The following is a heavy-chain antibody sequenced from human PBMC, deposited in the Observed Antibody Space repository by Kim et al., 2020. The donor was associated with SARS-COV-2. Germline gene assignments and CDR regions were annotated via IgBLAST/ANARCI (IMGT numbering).Heavy chain of an antibody. Sequence: GGSLRLSCAASGFTFDNYAMSWVRQTPGKGLEWVSTISSGGYSTYYADSVKGRFTISRDNSKNTLYLQMYSLTAEDTAVYYCAKDTETLRYFDWGQGTLVTVSS. J-gene: IGHJ4*02. CDR2: ISSGGYST. V-gene: IGHV3-23*01. D-gene: IGHD3-9*01. CDR1: GFTFDNYA. CDR3: AKDTETLRYFD.